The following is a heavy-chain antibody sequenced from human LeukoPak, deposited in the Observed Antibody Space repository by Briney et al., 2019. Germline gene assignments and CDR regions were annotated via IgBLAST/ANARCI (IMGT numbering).Heavy chain of an antibody. Sequence: SETLSLTCTVSGYSTSSGYYWGWIRQPPGKGLEWIGSIYHDGSTIYNPSLKSRVTISVDSSTNHFSLRLTSVTAADTAIYYCAAMTTVTMYSYFFDSWGQGTLLTVSS. V-gene: IGHV4-38-2*02. J-gene: IGHJ4*02. D-gene: IGHD4-17*01. CDR2: IYHDGST. CDR1: GYSTSSGYY. CDR3: AAMTTVTMYSYFFDS.